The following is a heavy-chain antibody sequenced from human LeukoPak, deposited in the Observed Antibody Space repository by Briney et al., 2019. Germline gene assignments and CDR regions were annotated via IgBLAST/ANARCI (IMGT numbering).Heavy chain of an antibody. V-gene: IGHV4-4*07. CDR1: GGSISSYY. CDR3: ARTSPRAATFDS. CDR2: IYPSGRT. Sequence: PSETLSLTCSVSGGSISSYYWSWIRQPAGKGLEGWGRIYPSGRTNYNPSRKSRVTMSVDTSKNEFSLKLSSVTAADTAVYYCARTSPRAATFDSWGQGTLVTVSS. D-gene: IGHD2-15*01. J-gene: IGHJ4*02.